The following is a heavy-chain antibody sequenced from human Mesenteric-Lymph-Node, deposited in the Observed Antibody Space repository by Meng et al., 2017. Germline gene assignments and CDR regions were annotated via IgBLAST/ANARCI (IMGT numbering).Heavy chain of an antibody. V-gene: IGHV3-23*01. Sequence: GESLKISCAASGFTFSSYAMSWVRQAPGKGLEWVSAISGSGGSTYYADSVKGRFTISRHNSKNTLYLQMNSLRAEDTAVYYCARSAFELGTIIHWGQGTLVTVSS. CDR3: ARSAFELGTIIH. CDR1: GFTFSSYA. J-gene: IGHJ4*02. D-gene: IGHD7-27*01. CDR2: ISGSGGST.